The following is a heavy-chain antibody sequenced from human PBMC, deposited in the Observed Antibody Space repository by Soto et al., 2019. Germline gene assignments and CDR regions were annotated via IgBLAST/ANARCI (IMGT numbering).Heavy chain of an antibody. CDR2: IWYDGSDK. V-gene: IGHV3-33*01. CDR1: GFAFSSFG. CDR3: AREGSSSWDYYYGMDV. D-gene: IGHD6-6*01. J-gene: IGHJ6*02. Sequence: GGSLRLSCAASGFAFSSFGMHWVRQAPGKGLEWVAIIWYDGSDKYYADSVKGRFTISRDNSKNTLYLQMNSLRAEDTAVYYCAREGSSSWDYYYGMDVWGQGTTVTVSS.